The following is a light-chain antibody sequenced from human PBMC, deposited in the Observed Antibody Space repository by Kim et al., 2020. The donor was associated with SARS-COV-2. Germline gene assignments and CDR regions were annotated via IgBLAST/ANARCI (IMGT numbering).Light chain of an antibody. CDR1: QSVSGN. CDR3: QHYDNWPRT. CDR2: GTS. V-gene: IGKV3-15*01. J-gene: IGKJ1*01. Sequence: EIVMTQSPATLSVSPGERATLSCRARQSVSGNLAWYQQKPGQAPRLLIYGTSTRATGIPARFGGSGSGTEFTLTISSLQSEDFAVYYCQHYDNWPRTFGQGTKVEI.